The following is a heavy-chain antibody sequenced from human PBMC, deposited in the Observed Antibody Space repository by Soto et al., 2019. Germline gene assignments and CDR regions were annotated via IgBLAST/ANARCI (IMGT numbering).Heavy chain of an antibody. J-gene: IGHJ6*02. Sequence: PGGSLRLSCAASGFTFSGYEMNWVRQAPGKGLEWVSYISGSGSTIYYADSVKGRFTISRDNAKDSLYLQMNSLRAEDTAVYYCAREVVVFGVIIPTPMDVWRPGTTVTLSS. CDR2: ISGSGSTI. V-gene: IGHV3-48*03. D-gene: IGHD3-22*01. CDR3: AREVVVFGVIIPTPMDV. CDR1: GFTFSGYE.